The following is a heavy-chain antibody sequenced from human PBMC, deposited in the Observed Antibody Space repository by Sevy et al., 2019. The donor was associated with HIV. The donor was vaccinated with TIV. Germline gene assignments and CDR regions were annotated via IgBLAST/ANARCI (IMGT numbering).Heavy chain of an antibody. CDR2: ISSSSSTI. V-gene: IGHV3-48*02. D-gene: IGHD3-9*01. Sequence: GESLKISCAASGFTFSSYSMNWVRQAPGKGLEWVSYISSSSSTIYYADSVKGRFTISRDNAKNSLYLQMNSLRDEDTAVYYCARGSRKISSSAYDILTGEPHLRYWGQGTLVTVSS. J-gene: IGHJ4*02. CDR1: GFTFSSYS. CDR3: ARGSRKISSSAYDILTGEPHLRY.